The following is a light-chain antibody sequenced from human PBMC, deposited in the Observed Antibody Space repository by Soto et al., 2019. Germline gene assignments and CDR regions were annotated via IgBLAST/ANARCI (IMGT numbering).Light chain of an antibody. J-gene: IGKJ1*01. CDR3: QQYNSYRT. CDR2: AAS. V-gene: IGKV1-6*01. Sequence: AIEMTQSPSSLSVSVGDRVTITCRASQGIRHDLGWYQQKPGKAPELLIYAASILQSGVPSRFSGSGSGTDFTLTITSLQPEDFATYYCQQYNSYRTFGQGTKVDIK. CDR1: QGIRHD.